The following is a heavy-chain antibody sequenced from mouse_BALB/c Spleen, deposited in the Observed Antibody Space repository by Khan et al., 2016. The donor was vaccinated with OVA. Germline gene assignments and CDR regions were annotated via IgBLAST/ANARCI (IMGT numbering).Heavy chain of an antibody. CDR3: PRSILLYFVY. CDR1: GFNIKDYY. Sequence: VQLQQPGTELVRPGALVRLSCTASGFNIKDYYIHWVKQRPDQGLEWIGWIDPENGKTIYDPKFQGKASITADTSSNTVYLQLSSLTSEDTAVYYCPRSILLYFVYWGQGTTLTVSS. D-gene: IGHD2-3*01. CDR2: IDPENGKT. V-gene: IGHV14-1*02. J-gene: IGHJ2*01.